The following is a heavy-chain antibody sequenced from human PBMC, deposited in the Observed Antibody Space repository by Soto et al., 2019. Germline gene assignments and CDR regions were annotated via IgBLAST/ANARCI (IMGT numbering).Heavy chain of an antibody. CDR1: GDSVSSNSAA. J-gene: IGHJ6*02. V-gene: IGHV6-1*01. Sequence: PSQTLSLTCAISGDSVSSNSAAWNWIRQSPSRGLEWLGRTYYRSKWYNDYAVSVKSRITINPDTSKNQFSLQLNSVTPEDTAVYYCARDPYIVVVPAAIPYYYGMDVWGQGTTVTVSS. CDR2: TYYRSKWYN. CDR3: ARDPYIVVVPAAIPYYYGMDV. D-gene: IGHD2-2*01.